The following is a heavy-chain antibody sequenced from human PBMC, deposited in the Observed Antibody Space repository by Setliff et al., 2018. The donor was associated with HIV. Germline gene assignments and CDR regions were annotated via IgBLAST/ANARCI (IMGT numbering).Heavy chain of an antibody. CDR1: GFSINSGYS. D-gene: IGHD6-13*01. Sequence: SETLSLTCAVSGFSINSGYSWDWIRQSPGKGLEWIGALYNSGSTYYNPSLKSRVTISVDTSKNHFSLKLTSVTAADTAVYYCARGLIAATGTWFDPWGQGTLVTVS. J-gene: IGHJ5*02. CDR3: ARGLIAATGTWFDP. V-gene: IGHV4-38-2*01. CDR2: LYNSGST.